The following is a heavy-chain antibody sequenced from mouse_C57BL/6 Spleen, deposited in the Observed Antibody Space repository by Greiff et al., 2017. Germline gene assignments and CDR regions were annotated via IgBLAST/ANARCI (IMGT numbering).Heavy chain of an antibody. D-gene: IGHD1-1*01. Sequence: EVKLVESEGGLVQPGSSMKLSCTASGFTFSDYYMAWVRQVPEKGLEWVANINYDGSSTYYLDSLESRFIISRDNAKNILYLQMSSLKSEDTATYYCARDDYGSSYFAYWGQGTLVTVSA. CDR2: INYDGSST. V-gene: IGHV5-16*01. CDR3: ARDDYGSSYFAY. J-gene: IGHJ3*01. CDR1: GFTFSDYY.